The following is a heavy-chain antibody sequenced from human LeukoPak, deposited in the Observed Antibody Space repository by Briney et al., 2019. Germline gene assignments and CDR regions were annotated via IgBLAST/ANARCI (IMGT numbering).Heavy chain of an antibody. Sequence: ASVKVSCKASGYTFTSCGISWVRQAPGQGLEWMGWISAYNGNTNYAQKLQGRVTMTTDTSTSTAYMELRSLRSDDTAVYYCARGGGNGGATVTPSNWFDPWGQGTLVTVSS. CDR2: ISAYNGNT. J-gene: IGHJ5*02. CDR1: GYTFTSCG. CDR3: ARGGGNGGATVTPSNWFDP. D-gene: IGHD4-17*01. V-gene: IGHV1-18*01.